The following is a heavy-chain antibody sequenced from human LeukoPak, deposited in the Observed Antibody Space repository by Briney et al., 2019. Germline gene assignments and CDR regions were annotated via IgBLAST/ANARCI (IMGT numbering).Heavy chain of an antibody. CDR2: INHSGST. V-gene: IGHV4-34*01. CDR1: GGSFSGYY. CDR3: ARRDILTGYYLDY. J-gene: IGHJ4*02. D-gene: IGHD3-9*01. Sequence: SETPSLTCAVYGGSFSGYYWSWIRQPPGKGLEWIGEINHSGSTNYNPSLKSRVTISVDTSKNQFSLKLSSVTAADTAVYYCARRDILTGYYLDYWGQGTLVTVSS.